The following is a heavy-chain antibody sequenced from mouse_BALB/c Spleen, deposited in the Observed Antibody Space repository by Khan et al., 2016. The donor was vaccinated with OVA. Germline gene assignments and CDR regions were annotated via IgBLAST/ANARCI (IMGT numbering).Heavy chain of an antibody. Sequence: QVQLKESGPGLVAPSQSLSITCTISGFSLTNYGVHWVRQPPGKGLEWLVVIWSDGTTTYDSALKSRLSISKDNSKSQVFLKMDSLQTDDTAMYYCAGQPYYHYYVMDYWGQGTSVTVSS. CDR2: IWSDGTT. J-gene: IGHJ4*01. D-gene: IGHD2-10*01. V-gene: IGHV2-6-1*01. CDR3: AGQPYYHYYVMDY. CDR1: GFSLTNYG.